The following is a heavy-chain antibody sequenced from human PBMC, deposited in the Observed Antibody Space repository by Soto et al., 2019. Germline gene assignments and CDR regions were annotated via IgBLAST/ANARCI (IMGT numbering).Heavy chain of an antibody. J-gene: IGHJ6*03. CDR2: IYYSGST. CDR1: GGSISSYY. Sequence: SETLSLTCTVSGGSISSYYWSWIRQPPGKGLEWIGYIYYSGSTNYNPSLKSRVTISVDTSKNQFSLKLSSVTAADTAVYYCARGQYYYYYYMDVWGKGTTVTVSS. CDR3: ARGQYYYYYYMDV. V-gene: IGHV4-59*08.